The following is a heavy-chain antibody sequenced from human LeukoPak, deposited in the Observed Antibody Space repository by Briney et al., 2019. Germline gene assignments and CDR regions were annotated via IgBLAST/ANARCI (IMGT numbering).Heavy chain of an antibody. D-gene: IGHD2-15*01. Sequence: TGGSLRLSCAASGFTFSSYWMHWVRQAPGKGLVWVSRINSDGSSTSYADSVKGRFTISRDNSKNTLYLQMNSLRAEDTAVYYCAKLDCSGSSCYQFDCWGQGTLVTVSS. J-gene: IGHJ4*02. CDR2: INSDGSST. CDR3: AKLDCSGSSCYQFDC. V-gene: IGHV3-74*01. CDR1: GFTFSSYW.